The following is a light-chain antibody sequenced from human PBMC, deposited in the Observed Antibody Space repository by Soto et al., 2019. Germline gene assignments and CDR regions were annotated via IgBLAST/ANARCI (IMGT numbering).Light chain of an antibody. CDR3: QQYYSYWT. CDR2: DDS. CDR1: QTISNW. V-gene: IGKV1-5*01. J-gene: IGKJ1*01. Sequence: DIQMTQSPSTLSASVGDRVTITCRASQTISNWLAWYQQKPGKAPKLLIYDDSSLEGGVPSRFSGSGSGTEFPLTLSSLQPDDFATCYCQQYYSYWTLGQGPKMEIK.